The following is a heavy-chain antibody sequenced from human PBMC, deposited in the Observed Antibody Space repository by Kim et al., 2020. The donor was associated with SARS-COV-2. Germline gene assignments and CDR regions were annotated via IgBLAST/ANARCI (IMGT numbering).Heavy chain of an antibody. D-gene: IGHD1-26*01. Sequence: GSTNYNPSLKSRVTISVDKSKNQFSLKLSSVTAADTAVYYCARSGSYYFYWGQGTLVTVSS. CDR2: GST. CDR3: ARSGSYYFY. J-gene: IGHJ4*02. V-gene: IGHV4-4*02.